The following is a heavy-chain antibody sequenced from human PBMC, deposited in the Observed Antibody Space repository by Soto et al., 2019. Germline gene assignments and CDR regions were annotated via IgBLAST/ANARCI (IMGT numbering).Heavy chain of an antibody. D-gene: IGHD2-15*01. CDR1: GFTFSSYA. Sequence: GGSLRLSCAASGFTFSSYATSWVRQAPGKGLEWVSAISGSGGSTYHADSVKGRFTISRDNSKNTLYLQMNSLRAEDTAVYYCAKVGGGDIVVVVAATPPYFDYWGQGTLVTVSS. V-gene: IGHV3-23*01. CDR2: ISGSGGST. CDR3: AKVGGGDIVVVVAATPPYFDY. J-gene: IGHJ4*02.